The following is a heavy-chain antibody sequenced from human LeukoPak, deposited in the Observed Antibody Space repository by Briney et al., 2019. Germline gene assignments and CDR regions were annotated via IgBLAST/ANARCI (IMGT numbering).Heavy chain of an antibody. CDR2: IYTGGST. CDR1: GFTFSSYA. V-gene: IGHV3-53*01. CDR3: AREAAGYYYYYGMDV. D-gene: IGHD6-13*01. J-gene: IGHJ6*02. Sequence: GGSLRLSCAASGFTFSSYAMHWVRQAPGKGLEWVSLIYTGGSTSYADSVKGRFTISRDNSKNTLYLQMNSLRAEDTAVYYCAREAAGYYYYYGMDVWGQGTTVTVSS.